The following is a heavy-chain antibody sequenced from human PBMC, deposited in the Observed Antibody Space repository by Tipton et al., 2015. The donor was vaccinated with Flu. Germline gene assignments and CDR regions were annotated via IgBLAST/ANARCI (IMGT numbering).Heavy chain of an antibody. CDR3: ARETQWSNFDY. J-gene: IGHJ4*02. CDR1: GFTFSSYE. CDR2: ISSTGSTI. Sequence: SLRLSCAASGFTFSSYEMNWVRQAPGKGLEWVSYISSTGSTIYYADSVKGRFTISRDNAKNSLYLQLSSLRAEDTAAYYCARETQWSNFDYWGQGALVTVSS. D-gene: IGHD6-19*01. V-gene: IGHV3-48*03.